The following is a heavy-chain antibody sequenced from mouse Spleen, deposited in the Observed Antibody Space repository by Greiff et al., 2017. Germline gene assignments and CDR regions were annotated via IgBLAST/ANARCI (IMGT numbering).Heavy chain of an antibody. CDR3: TTDYDGYR. J-gene: IGHJ2*01. CDR1: GYTFTSYW. CDR2: IHPTSGYT. D-gene: IGHD2-3*01. Sequence: VQLLEPGAELAKPGASVKLSCKASGYTFTSYWMHWVKQRPGQGLEWIGYIHPTSGYTNYNQMFKDKATLTVDTSSNTAYLQLSSLTSEDTAVYYCTTDYDGYRWGQGTTLTVSS. V-gene: IGHV1-7*01.